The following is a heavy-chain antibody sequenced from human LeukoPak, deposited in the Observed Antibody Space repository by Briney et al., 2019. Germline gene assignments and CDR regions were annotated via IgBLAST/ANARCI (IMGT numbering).Heavy chain of an antibody. CDR2: IYYSGST. Sequence: SETLSLTCTVSGGSISSSSYYWSWIRQPPGKGLEWIGYIYYSGSTYYNPSLKSRVTISVDTSKNQFSLKLSSVTAADTAVYYCARVARRAFDIWGQGTMVTVSS. J-gene: IGHJ3*02. V-gene: IGHV4-30-4*01. D-gene: IGHD5-12*01. CDR3: ARVARRAFDI. CDR1: GGSISSSSYY.